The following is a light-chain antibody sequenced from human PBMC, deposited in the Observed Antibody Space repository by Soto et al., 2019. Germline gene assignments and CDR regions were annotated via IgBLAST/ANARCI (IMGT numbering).Light chain of an antibody. CDR1: NRDVGNYNL. CDR2: EGS. Sequence: QSVLTQPASVSGSPGQSITISCTGTNRDVGNYNLVSWYQQHPGKAPEIMIYEGSKRPSGVSNRFSGSKSGNTASLTISGLQAEDEADYYCCSYAGDKTWVFGGGTQLTVL. CDR3: CSYAGDKTWV. J-gene: IGLJ3*02. V-gene: IGLV2-23*01.